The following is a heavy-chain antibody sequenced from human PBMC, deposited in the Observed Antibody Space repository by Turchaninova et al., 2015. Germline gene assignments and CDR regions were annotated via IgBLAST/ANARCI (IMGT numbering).Heavy chain of an antibody. CDR1: XXXLSSGYD. J-gene: IGHJ4*02. V-gene: IGHV4-38-2*01. Sequence: VQLQEXGXGLXXPSETXSLXXXAAXXXLSSGYDWGWLPPPPGKGLELIWASYNSGSTYYTPSLNSRVTISVDTSKNQFSLTLSSVTAADTAVYYCARGTARITMIVVDPHFDYWGQGTLVTVSS. CDR2: SYNSGST. CDR3: ARGTARITMIVVDPHFDY. D-gene: IGHD3-22*01.